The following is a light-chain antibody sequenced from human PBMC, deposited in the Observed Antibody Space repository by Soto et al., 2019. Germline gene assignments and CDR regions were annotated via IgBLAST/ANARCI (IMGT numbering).Light chain of an antibody. CDR2: VAS. V-gene: IGKV1-39*01. J-gene: IGKJ1*01. CDR3: QHYTTDAEA. Sequence: MPLPDSPSSLSECAVDRFTITCRASQGISRYLNWYQQKPGKAPNLLIYVASSLQSEVPSRFSGSGSGTEFTLTISSLRPDAFATYYCQHYTTDAEACGQGTKVEI. CDR1: QGISRY.